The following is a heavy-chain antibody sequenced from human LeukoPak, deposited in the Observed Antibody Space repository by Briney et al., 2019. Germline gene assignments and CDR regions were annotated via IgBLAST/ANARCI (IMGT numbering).Heavy chain of an antibody. V-gene: IGHV1-18*01. CDR1: GYTFTSNG. D-gene: IGHD6-19*01. CDR2: ISAYNGNT. CDR3: AIEGEGYSSGWYEIGFDY. Sequence: ASVKVSCKASGYTFTSNGISWVRQAPGQGLEWMGWISAYNGNTNYAQKLQGRVTMTTDTSTSTAYMELRSLRSDDTAVYYCAIEGEGYSSGWYEIGFDYWGQGTLVTVSS. J-gene: IGHJ4*02.